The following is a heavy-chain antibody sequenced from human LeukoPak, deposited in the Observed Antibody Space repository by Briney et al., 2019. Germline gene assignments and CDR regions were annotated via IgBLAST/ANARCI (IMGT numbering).Heavy chain of an antibody. Sequence: PSETLSLTCAVYGGSFSGYYWSWIRQPPGKGLEWIGEINHSGSTNYNPSLKSRVTISVDTSKNQFSLKLSSVTAADTAVYYCARHWYLAYFQHWGQGTLVTVSS. J-gene: IGHJ1*01. D-gene: IGHD6-13*01. CDR1: GGSFSGYY. V-gene: IGHV4-34*01. CDR3: ARHWYLAYFQH. CDR2: INHSGST.